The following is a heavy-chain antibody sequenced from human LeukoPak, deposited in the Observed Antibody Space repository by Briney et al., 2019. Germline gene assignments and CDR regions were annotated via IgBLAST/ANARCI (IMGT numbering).Heavy chain of an antibody. J-gene: IGHJ4*01. CDR3: ARKDSSSWSFDY. Sequence: SETLSLTCAVSGYSISSGYYWGWIRQPPGEGLGWIGSMHHSGSTYYNPSLKSRVTISVDTSKNQFSLKLSSVTAADTAVYYCARKDSSSWSFDYWGHGTLVTASS. CDR1: GYSISSGYY. D-gene: IGHD6-13*01. CDR2: MHHSGST. V-gene: IGHV4-38-2*01.